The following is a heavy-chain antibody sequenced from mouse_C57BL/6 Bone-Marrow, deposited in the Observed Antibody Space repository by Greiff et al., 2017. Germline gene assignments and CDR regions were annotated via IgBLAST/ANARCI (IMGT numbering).Heavy chain of an antibody. V-gene: IGHV5-12*01. Sequence: EVQLVESGGGLVQPGGSLKLSCAASGFTFSDYYMYWVRQTPEKRLEWVAYISNGGGSTYYPDTVKGRFTISRDNAKNTLYLQMSRLKSEDTAMYYCARHSHYSNSYYFDYWGQGTTLTVSS. CDR1: GFTFSDYY. CDR3: ARHSHYSNSYYFDY. D-gene: IGHD2-5*01. CDR2: ISNGGGST. J-gene: IGHJ2*01.